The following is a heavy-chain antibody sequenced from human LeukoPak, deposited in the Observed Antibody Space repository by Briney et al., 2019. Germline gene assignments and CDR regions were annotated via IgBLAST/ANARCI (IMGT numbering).Heavy chain of an antibody. D-gene: IGHD6-19*01. Sequence: ASVKVSCKASGYTFTSYAIHWVRQAPGQRLEWMGWINAGNGNTKYSQKFQGRVTITRDTSASTAYMELSSLRSEDTAVYYCARISSGSKSGLDYWGQGTLVTVSS. CDR3: ARISSGSKSGLDY. CDR1: GYTFTSYA. V-gene: IGHV1-3*01. J-gene: IGHJ4*02. CDR2: INAGNGNT.